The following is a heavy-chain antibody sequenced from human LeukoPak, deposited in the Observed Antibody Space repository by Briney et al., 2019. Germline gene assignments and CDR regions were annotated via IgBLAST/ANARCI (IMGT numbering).Heavy chain of an antibody. D-gene: IGHD5-18*01. Sequence: GGSLRLSCAASGFTFSSYSMNWVRQAPGKGLEWVSYISSSSSTIYYADSVKGRFTISRDDAKNSLYLQMNSLRAEDTAVYYCAREGGGYSYGWGIFGMDVWGQGTTVTVSS. J-gene: IGHJ6*02. CDR2: ISSSSSTI. V-gene: IGHV3-48*04. CDR3: AREGGGYSYGWGIFGMDV. CDR1: GFTFSSYS.